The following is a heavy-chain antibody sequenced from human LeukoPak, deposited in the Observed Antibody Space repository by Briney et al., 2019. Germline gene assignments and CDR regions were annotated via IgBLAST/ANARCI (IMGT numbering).Heavy chain of an antibody. CDR3: ARRSYYDTSGNTPWFDP. D-gene: IGHD3-22*01. CDR2: IYPGDSDI. CDR1: GYSFTSYG. J-gene: IGHJ5*02. Sequence: GESLKISCKGSGYSFTSYGIGWARQMPGKGLEWMGIIYPGDSDIRYSPSFQGQVTISADKSISTAYLQWGSLKASDTAMYYCARRSYYDTSGNTPWFDPWGQGTLVTVSS. V-gene: IGHV5-51*01.